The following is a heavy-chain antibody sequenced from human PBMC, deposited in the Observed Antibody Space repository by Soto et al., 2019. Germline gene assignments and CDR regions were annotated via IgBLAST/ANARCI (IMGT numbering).Heavy chain of an antibody. J-gene: IGHJ6*02. V-gene: IGHV4-59*01. CDR1: GGSISSYY. CDR2: IYYSGST. D-gene: IGHD3-10*01. CDR3: ARGFGYYYYYMDV. Sequence: QVQLQESGPGLVKPSETLSLTCTVSGGSISSYYWSWIRQPPGKGLEWIGYIYYSGSTNYNPSLKSRGTMSIDTSNNQFSLKVSSVTAADTAVYYCARGFGYYYYYMDVWGQGTTVTVSS.